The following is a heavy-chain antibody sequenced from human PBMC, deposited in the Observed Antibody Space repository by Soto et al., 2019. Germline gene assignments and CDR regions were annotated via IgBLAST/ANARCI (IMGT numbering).Heavy chain of an antibody. CDR3: AKAGQWLADFDY. D-gene: IGHD6-19*01. J-gene: IGHJ4*02. V-gene: IGHV3-23*01. CDR2: FSASGGST. Sequence: EVQLLESGGGLVQPGGSLSLSCVASGFTFSNYAMSWVRQAPGKGLEWVASFSASGGSTYYADSVKGRFTISSDNSRNTLYLQMNSLSVEDTALYYCAKAGQWLADFDYWGQGTLVTVSS. CDR1: GFTFSNYA.